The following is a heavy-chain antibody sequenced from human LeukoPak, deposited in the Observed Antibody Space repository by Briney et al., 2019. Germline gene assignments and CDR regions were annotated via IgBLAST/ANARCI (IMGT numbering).Heavy chain of an antibody. Sequence: GGSLTLSCGAFGFSLSSSSMNWVRQAPGKGLEWVSYIGPSSYYIHYGDSVKGRFTTSRDTAKNSLFLQRNSLRAEDTAVYYCARDASGSAPGLIDHWGQGTLVTVSS. J-gene: IGHJ4*02. D-gene: IGHD1-26*01. CDR2: IGPSSYYI. V-gene: IGHV3-21*01. CDR1: GFSLSSSS. CDR3: ARDASGSAPGLIDH.